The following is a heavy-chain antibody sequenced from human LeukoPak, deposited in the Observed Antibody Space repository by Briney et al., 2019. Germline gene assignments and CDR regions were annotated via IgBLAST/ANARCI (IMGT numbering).Heavy chain of an antibody. CDR1: GFTFSSYS. CDR3: AREVDYYYYYMDV. Sequence: GGSLRLSCAASGFTFSSYSMNWVRQAPGKGLEWVSYISSSSSTIYYADSVKGRFTISRDNAKNSLYLQMNSLRAEGTAVYYCAREVDYYYYYMDVWGKGTTVTVSS. CDR2: ISSSSSTI. J-gene: IGHJ6*03. V-gene: IGHV3-48*01.